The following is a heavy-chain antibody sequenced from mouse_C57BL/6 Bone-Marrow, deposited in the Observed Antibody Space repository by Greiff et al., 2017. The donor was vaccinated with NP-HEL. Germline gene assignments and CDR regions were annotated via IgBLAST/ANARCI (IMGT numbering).Heavy chain of an antibody. CDR1: GYTFTSYW. CDR2: IHPSDSDT. Sequence: QVQLKESGAELVKPGASVKVSCKASGYTFTSYWMHWVKQRPGQGLEWIGRIHPSDSDTNYNQKFKGKATLTVDKSSSTAYMQLSSLTSEDSAVYYCAIFITTVVATRMDYWGQGTSVTVSS. J-gene: IGHJ4*01. CDR3: AIFITTVVATRMDY. V-gene: IGHV1-74*01. D-gene: IGHD1-1*01.